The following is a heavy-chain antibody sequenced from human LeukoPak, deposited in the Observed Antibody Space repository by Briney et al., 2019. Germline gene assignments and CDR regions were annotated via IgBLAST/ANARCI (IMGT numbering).Heavy chain of an antibody. CDR1: GYTFTDYG. J-gene: IGHJ3*01. V-gene: IGHV1-18*01. CDR2: ISAYNGDT. Sequence: GASVKVCCRASGYTFTDYGISWVRQAPGQGLEWMGWISAYNGDTDYGPKFQGRVTMTTDTSTSTAYMELRSLRSDDTAVYYCARSHAFDLWGQGTMVTVSS. CDR3: ARSHAFDL.